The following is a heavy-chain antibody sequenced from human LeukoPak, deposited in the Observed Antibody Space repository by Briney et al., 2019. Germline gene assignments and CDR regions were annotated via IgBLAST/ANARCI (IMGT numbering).Heavy chain of an antibody. D-gene: IGHD6-19*01. J-gene: IGHJ4*02. CDR3: ARGRIAVAGTKNYFDY. CDR2: IYYSGST. V-gene: IGHV4-59*01. CDR1: GGSINITY. Sequence: SETLSLTCSVSGGSINITYWSWIRQPPGKGLEWIGDIYYSGSTNYNPSLKSRVTISVDTSKNQFSLKLSSVTAADTAVYYCARGRIAVAGTKNYFDYWGQGTLVTVSS.